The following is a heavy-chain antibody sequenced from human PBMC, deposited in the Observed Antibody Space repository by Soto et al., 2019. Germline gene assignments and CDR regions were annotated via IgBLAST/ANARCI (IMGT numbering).Heavy chain of an antibody. CDR3: ARDTRGSSRFDY. D-gene: IGHD6-13*01. J-gene: IGHJ4*02. CDR2: IYYCATT. V-gene: IGHV4-30-4*01. CDR1: GGSISSGDYY. Sequence: QVQLQESGPGLVKPSQTLSLTCTVSGGSISSGDYYWSWIGQPPGKGLEWIGYIYYCATTYYNPSLKSRVTISVDTPKNQFSLKLSSVTAADTAVYYCARDTRGSSRFDYWGQGTLLTVSS.